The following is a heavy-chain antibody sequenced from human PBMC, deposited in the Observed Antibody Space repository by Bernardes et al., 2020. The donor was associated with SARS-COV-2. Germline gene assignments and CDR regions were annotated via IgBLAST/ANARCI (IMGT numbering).Heavy chain of an antibody. CDR1: GFNFGDYV. CDR2: ISHDAAIA. Sequence: GGSLRLSCAASGFNFGDYVMHWVRQAPGQGLVWVSRISHDAAIATYADSVKGRFTVFRDNAKNTLYLQMNSLRAEDTAIYYCSRDINFNFFDYWGQGSLVTDSA. D-gene: IGHD1-20*01. J-gene: IGHJ4*02. V-gene: IGHV3-74*01. CDR3: SRDINFNFFDY.